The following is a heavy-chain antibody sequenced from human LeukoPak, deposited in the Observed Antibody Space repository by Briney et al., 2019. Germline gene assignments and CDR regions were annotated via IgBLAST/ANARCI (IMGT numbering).Heavy chain of an antibody. J-gene: IGHJ1*01. Sequence: GGSLRLSCAASGFTFSSYSMNWVRQAPGKGLESVSYICSSSSTIYYADSVKGRFTISRDNAKNSLYLQMNSLRAEDTAVYYCATYSSLNRREFQYWGQGTLLTVSS. D-gene: IGHD3-22*01. CDR1: GFTFSSYS. V-gene: IGHV3-48*01. CDR3: ATYSSLNRREFQY. CDR2: ICSSSSTI.